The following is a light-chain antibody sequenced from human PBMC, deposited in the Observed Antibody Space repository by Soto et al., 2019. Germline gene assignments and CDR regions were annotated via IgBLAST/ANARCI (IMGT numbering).Light chain of an antibody. J-gene: IGKJ4*01. CDR2: AAS. Sequence: DIPMTQSPSSLSASVGDRVTITCRASQTIGTYLYCYQQKPGKAPKLLIYAASSLQSGVPSRFSGSGSGTDFTLTISSLQPEDFATYYCQQSYSLPLTFGGGTKVDTK. CDR3: QQSYSLPLT. V-gene: IGKV1-39*01. CDR1: QTIGTY.